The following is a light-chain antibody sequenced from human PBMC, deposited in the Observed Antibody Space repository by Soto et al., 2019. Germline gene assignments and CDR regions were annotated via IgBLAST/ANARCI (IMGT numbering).Light chain of an antibody. Sequence: EIVMTQSPATLSVSPGERATLSCRASQSVSSTLAWYQQKPGQAPRLLIYGASTRATGITARFSGSGSGTEFTLTISSLQSEDCALYDCQPYNNWTPIAFGQGTKVEIK. CDR3: QPYNNWTPIA. V-gene: IGKV3-15*01. CDR1: QSVSST. CDR2: GAS. J-gene: IGKJ1*01.